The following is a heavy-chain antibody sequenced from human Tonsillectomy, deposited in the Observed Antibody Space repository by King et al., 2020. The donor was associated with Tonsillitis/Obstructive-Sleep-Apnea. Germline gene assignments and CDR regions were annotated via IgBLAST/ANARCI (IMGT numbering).Heavy chain of an antibody. V-gene: IGHV3-23*04. CDR1: GFSFSSSA. Sequence: VQLVESGGGLVQPGGSLRLSCAASGFSFSSSAMSWVRQAPGKGLEWVSAISGSGGSTYYADSVEGRFTISRDNSKNTLYLQMNSLRAGDTAVYYCAKEGGSQSFIFFNYWGQGTLVTVSS. CDR3: AKEGGSQSFIFFNY. CDR2: ISGSGGST. D-gene: IGHD3-10*01. J-gene: IGHJ4*02.